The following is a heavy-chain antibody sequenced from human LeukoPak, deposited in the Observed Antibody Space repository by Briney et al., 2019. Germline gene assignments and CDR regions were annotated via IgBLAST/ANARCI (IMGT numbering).Heavy chain of an antibody. CDR1: GFTFGGYG. CDR3: TRYNNDHFDY. Sequence: PGGSLTLFCAGSGFTFGGYGMQWFRQTPGKGLGWVAVIAYDGSRAFYADSVKGRFTISRDNSKNTMSVQIDDLRAEDTAVYYCTRYNNDHFDYWGQGTLVTVSS. V-gene: IGHV3-33*01. CDR2: IAYDGSRA. D-gene: IGHD1-14*01. J-gene: IGHJ4*02.